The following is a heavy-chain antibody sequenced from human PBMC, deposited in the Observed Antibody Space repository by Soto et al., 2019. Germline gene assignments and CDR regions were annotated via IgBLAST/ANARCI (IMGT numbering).Heavy chain of an antibody. CDR2: ISGSGGST. V-gene: IGHV3-23*01. Sequence: GGSLRLSCAASGFTFNNYAMTWVRQAPGKGLEWVSEISGSGGSTYYADSVKGRFTISRDNSKNTLYLQMNSLRVEDTAIYYCAKDSLGSSGYYSRFDYWGQGTLVTVSS. CDR1: GFTFNNYA. D-gene: IGHD3-22*01. CDR3: AKDSLGSSGYYSRFDY. J-gene: IGHJ4*02.